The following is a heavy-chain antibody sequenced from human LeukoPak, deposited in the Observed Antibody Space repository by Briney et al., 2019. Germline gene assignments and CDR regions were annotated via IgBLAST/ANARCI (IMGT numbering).Heavy chain of an antibody. V-gene: IGHV1-69*06. CDR3: ARVPTKYCSGGSCYTDMDY. CDR1: GGTFSSYA. J-gene: IGHJ4*02. CDR2: IIPIFGTA. D-gene: IGHD2-15*01. Sequence: SVKVSCKASGGTFSSYAISWVRQAPGQGLEWMGGIIPIFGTANYAQKFQGRVTITADKSTSTAYMELSSLRSEDTAVYYCARVPTKYCSGGSCYTDMDYWGQGTLVTVSS.